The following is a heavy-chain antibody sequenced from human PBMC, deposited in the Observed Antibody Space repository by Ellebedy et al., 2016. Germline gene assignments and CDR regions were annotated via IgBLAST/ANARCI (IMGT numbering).Heavy chain of an antibody. Sequence: SETLSLTXAVSGGSISSSNWWSWVRQPPGKGLEWIGEIYHSGSTNYNPSLKSRVTISVDKSKNQFSLKLSSVTAADTAVYYCARSPRLGYYYYGMDVWGQGTTVTVSS. CDR2: IYHSGST. CDR1: GGSISSSNW. J-gene: IGHJ6*02. CDR3: ARSPRLGYYYYGMDV. V-gene: IGHV4-4*02. D-gene: IGHD3-16*01.